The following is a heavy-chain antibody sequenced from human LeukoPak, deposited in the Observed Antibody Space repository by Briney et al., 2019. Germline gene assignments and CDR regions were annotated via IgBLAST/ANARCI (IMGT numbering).Heavy chain of an antibody. Sequence: GGSLRLSCPASGFTFSTYNMNWVRQAPGKGLEWVSYISGSSSTISYADSVMGRSTISRDNAKNSLYLQMNSLRDEDTAVYCCARDLAGWGVISDYWGQGTLVAVSS. CDR2: ISGSSSTI. V-gene: IGHV3-48*02. D-gene: IGHD3-10*01. CDR1: GFTFSTYN. CDR3: ARDLAGWGVISDY. J-gene: IGHJ4*02.